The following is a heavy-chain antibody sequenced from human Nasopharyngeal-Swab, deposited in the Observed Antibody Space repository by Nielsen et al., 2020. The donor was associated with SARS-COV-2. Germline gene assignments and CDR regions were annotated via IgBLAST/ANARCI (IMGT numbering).Heavy chain of an antibody. CDR1: GGSISSSSSYY. CDR2: IYYSGRT. J-gene: IGHJ5*02. D-gene: IGHD6-6*01. V-gene: IGHV4-39*01. Sequence: SETLSLTCTVSGGSISSSSSYYWGWIRQPPGKGLEWIGSIYYSGRTHYNPSLKSRVTISVDTSKNQFSLKLSSVTAADTAVYYCARQEYSSSSSWLEWFDPWGQGTLVTVSS. CDR3: ARQEYSSSSSWLEWFDP.